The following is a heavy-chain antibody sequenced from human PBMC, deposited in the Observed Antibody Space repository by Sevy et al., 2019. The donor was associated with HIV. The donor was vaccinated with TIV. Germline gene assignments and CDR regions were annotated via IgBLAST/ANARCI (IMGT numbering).Heavy chain of an antibody. CDR2: IRFDGSMK. J-gene: IGHJ6*02. D-gene: IGHD5-18*01. CDR3: AKDLSYGYYYYYYGMDV. V-gene: IGHV3-30*02. CDR1: GFRFSDYG. Sequence: GGSLRLSCAASGFRFSDYGMHWVRQAPGKGLEWVSLIRFDGSMKYIAHSVKGRFTISRDNSKNTLYLQMNSLRAEDTAVYYCAKDLSYGYYYYYYGMDVWGQGTTVTVSS.